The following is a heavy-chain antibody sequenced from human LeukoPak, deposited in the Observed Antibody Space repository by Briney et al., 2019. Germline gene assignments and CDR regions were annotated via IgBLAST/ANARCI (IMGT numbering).Heavy chain of an antibody. J-gene: IGHJ4*02. D-gene: IGHD6-19*01. Sequence: SETLSLTCTVSGGSISSYYWSWIRQPPGKGLEWIGYIYYSGSTNYNPSLKSRVTISVDTSKNQFSLKLSSVTAADTAVYYCARSYSSGWDFESWGQGTLVTVSS. CDR1: GGSISSYY. CDR3: ARSYSSGWDFES. V-gene: IGHV4-59*08. CDR2: IYYSGST.